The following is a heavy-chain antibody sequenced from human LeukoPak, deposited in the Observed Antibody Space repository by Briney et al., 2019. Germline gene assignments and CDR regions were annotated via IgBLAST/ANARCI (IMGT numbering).Heavy chain of an antibody. D-gene: IGHD2-21*01. J-gene: IGHJ3*02. V-gene: IGHV1-2*04. CDR1: GYTFSDYY. CDR3: ASGSIPGDAFDI. CDR2: INPKSGGT. Sequence: ASVKVSCKASGYTFSDYYMHWVRQAPGQGLEWMGWINPKSGGTNYAQKFKGWVTLTRDTSISTAYMELTRLKSDDTAVYYCASGSIPGDAFDIWGQGTMVTVSS.